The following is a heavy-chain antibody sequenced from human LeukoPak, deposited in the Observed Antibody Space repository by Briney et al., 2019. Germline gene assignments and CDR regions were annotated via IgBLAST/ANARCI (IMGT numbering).Heavy chain of an antibody. Sequence: GGSLRLSCAASGFTFSSYAMSWVRQAPGKGLEWVSAISGSGGSTYYADSVKGRFSISRDNSKNTLYLQMNSLRAEDTAVYYCANEDYYDSSGYFDYWGQGTLVTVSS. J-gene: IGHJ4*02. D-gene: IGHD3-22*01. V-gene: IGHV3-23*01. CDR3: ANEDYYDSSGYFDY. CDR2: ISGSGGST. CDR1: GFTFSSYA.